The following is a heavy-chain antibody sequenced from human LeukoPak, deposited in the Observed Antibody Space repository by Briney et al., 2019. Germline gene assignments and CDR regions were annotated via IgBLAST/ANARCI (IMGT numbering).Heavy chain of an antibody. V-gene: IGHV3-30*02. D-gene: IGHD6-6*01. CDR2: IRHDETNS. J-gene: IGHJ4*02. CDR3: AKEYTPSSPLGELDS. Sequence: PGGSLRLSCAVSGFSLNSYAMHWVRQAPGKGLEWVAIIRHDETNSFYAGSVQGRFTISRDTSKKLLYLQMNSLRVEDTAVYYCAKEYTPSSPLGELDSWGQGTLVTVSS. CDR1: GFSLNSYA.